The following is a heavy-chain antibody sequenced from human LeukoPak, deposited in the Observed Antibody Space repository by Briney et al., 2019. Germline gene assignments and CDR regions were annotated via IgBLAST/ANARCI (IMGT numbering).Heavy chain of an antibody. D-gene: IGHD5-24*01. V-gene: IGHV3-11*05. J-gene: IGHJ6*02. CDR2: ISSHNDK. Sequence: GGSLRLSCAASGFTFGVYYMTWIRQAPGKGLEWISYISSHNDKNYADSVKGRFTISRDNAQNSLYLQMNSLRAEDTAVYYCAREVGTEMATLKGHYYYGMDVWGQGTTVTVSS. CDR3: AREVGTEMATLKGHYYYGMDV. CDR1: GFTFGVYY.